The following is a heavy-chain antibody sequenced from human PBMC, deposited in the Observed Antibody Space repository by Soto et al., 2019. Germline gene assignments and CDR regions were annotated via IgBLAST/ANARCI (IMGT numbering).Heavy chain of an antibody. CDR2: ISSTTNYI. CDR3: ARESEDLTSNFDY. V-gene: IGHV3-21*06. J-gene: IGHJ4*02. Sequence: GGTMRLSCAASGFTFSRNSMNWVRKAPGKGLEWVSSISSTTNYIYYGDSMKGRFTISRDNAKNSLYLEMNSLRAEDTAVYYCARESEDLTSNFDYWGQGTLVTSPQ. CDR1: GFTFSRNS.